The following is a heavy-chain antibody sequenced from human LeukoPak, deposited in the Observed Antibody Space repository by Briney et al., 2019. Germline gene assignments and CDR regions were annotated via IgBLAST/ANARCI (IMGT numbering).Heavy chain of an antibody. CDR2: IGSSSSNYI. CDR1: GFRFSNYN. V-gene: IGHV3-21*01. Sequence: GGSLRLSCAAPGFRFSNYNMNWVRQAPGQRLEWVSSIGSSSSNYIYYADSVKGRFTISRDNAKNLMFLQMNSLRADDTAVYYCARAIAVAGEDDYWGQGTLVTVSS. CDR3: ARAIAVAGEDDY. D-gene: IGHD6-19*01. J-gene: IGHJ4*02.